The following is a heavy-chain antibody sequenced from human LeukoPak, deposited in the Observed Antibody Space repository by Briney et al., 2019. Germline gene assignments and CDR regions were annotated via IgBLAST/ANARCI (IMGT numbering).Heavy chain of an antibody. CDR3: ARPNYDYVWGSYPDSCWFDP. CDR2: INHSGST. D-gene: IGHD3-16*01. Sequence: PSETLSLTCAVYGGSFSGYYWSWIRQPPGKGLEWIGEINHSGSTNYNPSLKSRVTISVDTSKNQFSLKLSSVTAADTAVYYCARPNYDYVWGSYPDSCWFDPWGQGTLVTVSS. V-gene: IGHV4-34*01. CDR1: GGSFSGYY. J-gene: IGHJ5*02.